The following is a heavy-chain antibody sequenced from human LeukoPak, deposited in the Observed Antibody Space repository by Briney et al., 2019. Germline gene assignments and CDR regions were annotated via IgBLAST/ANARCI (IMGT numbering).Heavy chain of an antibody. CDR2: ISDSGGSI. J-gene: IGHJ4*02. CDR3: ARESMGTNGDYDY. D-gene: IGHD1-14*01. Sequence: GGSLRLSCAASGFTFSSYAMSWVRQAPGKGLEWVSGISDSGGSIYYADSVEGRFTISRDNSKNTLYLQMNSLRAEDTAVYYCARESMGTNGDYDYWGQGTLVTVSS. CDR1: GFTFSSYA. V-gene: IGHV3-23*01.